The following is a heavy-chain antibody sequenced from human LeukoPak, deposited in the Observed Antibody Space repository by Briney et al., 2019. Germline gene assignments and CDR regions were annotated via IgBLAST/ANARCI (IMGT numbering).Heavy chain of an antibody. D-gene: IGHD6-19*01. CDR3: ARVGSSGSILYFDY. Sequence: GGSLRLSCAASGFTFSDYHMSWIRQAPGKGLEWVSYISSSGSTIYYADSVKGRFTISRDNAKNSLYLQMNSLRAEDTAVYYCARVGSSGSILYFDYWGQGTLVTVSS. V-gene: IGHV3-11*01. CDR1: GFTFSDYH. CDR2: ISSSGSTI. J-gene: IGHJ4*02.